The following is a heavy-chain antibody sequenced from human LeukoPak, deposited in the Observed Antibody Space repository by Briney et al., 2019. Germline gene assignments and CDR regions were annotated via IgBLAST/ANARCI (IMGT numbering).Heavy chain of an antibody. J-gene: IGHJ4*02. CDR1: VGSSRSGDYF. Sequence: SQTLSLTCAVAVGSSRSGDYFWSWIRQPPGKGLEWIGHINYSGNTYYNPSLKSRVSTSVDTSKNQFSLKLSSVTAAETAVYYCARENNDYGGKKAFAYWGQGPLVTVSS. D-gene: IGHD4-23*01. CDR3: ARENNDYGGKKAFAY. V-gene: IGHV4-30-4*01. CDR2: INYSGNT.